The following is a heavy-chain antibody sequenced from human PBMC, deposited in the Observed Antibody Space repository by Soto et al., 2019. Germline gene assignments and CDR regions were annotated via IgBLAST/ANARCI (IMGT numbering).Heavy chain of an antibody. V-gene: IGHV1-2*04. Sequence: QVQLVQSGAEVKKPGASVKVSCKASGYTFTGYYMHWVRQAPGQGLEWMGWINPNSGGTNYAQKFQGWVTMTRDTSISTAYMELNRLRSDDTAVYYCARGLGYYDSSGYYYRLAFDIWGQGTMVTVSS. CDR2: INPNSGGT. CDR1: GYTFTGYY. D-gene: IGHD3-22*01. J-gene: IGHJ3*02. CDR3: ARGLGYYDSSGYYYRLAFDI.